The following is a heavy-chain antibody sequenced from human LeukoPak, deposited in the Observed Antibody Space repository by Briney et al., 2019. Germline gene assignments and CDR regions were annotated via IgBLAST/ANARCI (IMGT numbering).Heavy chain of an antibody. CDR2: ISSSSSYI. CDR3: ARGRIQLWLRDAFDI. J-gene: IGHJ3*02. Sequence: GGSLRLSCAASGFTFSIYSMNWVRQAPGKGLEWVSSISSSSSYIYYADSVKGRFTISRDNAKNSLYLQMNSLRAEDTAVYYCARGRIQLWLRDAFDIWGQGTMVTVSS. V-gene: IGHV3-21*01. D-gene: IGHD5-18*01. CDR1: GFTFSIYS.